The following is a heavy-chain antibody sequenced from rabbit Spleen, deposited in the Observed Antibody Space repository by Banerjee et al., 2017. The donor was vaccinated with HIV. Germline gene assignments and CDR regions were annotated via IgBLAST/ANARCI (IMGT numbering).Heavy chain of an antibody. D-gene: IGHD1-1*01. J-gene: IGHJ4*01. V-gene: IGHV1S45*01. Sequence: QEQLEESGGDLVKPEGSLTLTCTASGFSFSSSYYMCWVRQAPGKGLEWIACIDTGSSGFTYFASWAKGRFIMSRTSSTTVTLQMTSLTAADTATYFCARDLVAVIGWNFNLWGPGTLVTVS. CDR1: GFSFSSSYY. CDR2: IDTGSSGFT. CDR3: ARDLVAVIGWNFNL.